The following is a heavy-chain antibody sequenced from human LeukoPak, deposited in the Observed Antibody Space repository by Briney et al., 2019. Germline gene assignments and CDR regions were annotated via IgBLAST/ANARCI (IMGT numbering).Heavy chain of an antibody. J-gene: IGHJ4*02. CDR3: ARTGAVAAQKRSYFDY. D-gene: IGHD6-19*01. V-gene: IGHV4-31*03. CDR1: GGSISSGGYY. CDR2: IYYSGST. Sequence: SETLSLTCTVSGGSISSGGYYWSWIRQHPGRGLEWIGYIYYSGSTYYNPSLKSRVTISVDTSKNQFSLKLSSVTAADTAVYYCARTGAVAAQKRSYFDYWGQGTLVTVSS.